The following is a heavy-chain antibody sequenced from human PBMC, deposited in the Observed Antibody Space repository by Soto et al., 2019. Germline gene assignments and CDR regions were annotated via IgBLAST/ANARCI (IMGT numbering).Heavy chain of an antibody. Sequence: GGSLRLSCAASGFTFSDYTINWVRQAPGKGLEWVALISSDGSNKYYADSVKGRFTISRDNSKNTLYLQMNSLRAEDTAVYYCANFKTVARAFDIWGQGTMVTVSS. CDR2: ISSDGSNK. CDR1: GFTFSDYT. CDR3: ANFKTVARAFDI. J-gene: IGHJ3*02. V-gene: IGHV3-30-3*01. D-gene: IGHD4-17*01.